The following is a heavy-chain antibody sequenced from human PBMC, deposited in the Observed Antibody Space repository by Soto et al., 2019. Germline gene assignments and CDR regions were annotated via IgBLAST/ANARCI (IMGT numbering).Heavy chain of an antibody. D-gene: IGHD2-15*01. CDR3: ARRDCSGGSCYEKNYYYYGMDV. V-gene: IGHV5-51*01. CDR2: IYPGDSDT. CDR1: GYSFTSYW. Sequence: PGESLKISCKGSGYSFTSYWIGWVRQMPGKGLEWMGIIYPGDSDTRYSPSFQGQVTISADKSISTAYLQWSSLKASDTAMYYCARRDCSGGSCYEKNYYYYGMDVWGQGTTVTVSS. J-gene: IGHJ6*02.